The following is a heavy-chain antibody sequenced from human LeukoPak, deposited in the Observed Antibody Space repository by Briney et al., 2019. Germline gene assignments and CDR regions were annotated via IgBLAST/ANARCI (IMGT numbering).Heavy chain of an antibody. CDR3: ARDQVIGFSPDAFDI. D-gene: IGHD2/OR15-2a*01. Sequence: GGSLRLSCAASGFTFSSYWMSWVRQAPGKGLEWVANIKQDGSEKYYVDSVKGRFTISRDNAKNSLYLQMNSLRAEDTAVYYCARDQVIGFSPDAFDIWDQGTMVTVSS. V-gene: IGHV3-7*01. J-gene: IGHJ3*02. CDR2: IKQDGSEK. CDR1: GFTFSSYW.